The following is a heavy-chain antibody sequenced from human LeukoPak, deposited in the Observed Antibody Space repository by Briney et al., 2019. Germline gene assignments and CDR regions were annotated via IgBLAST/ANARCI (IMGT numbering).Heavy chain of an antibody. CDR2: IYPGDSDT. D-gene: IGHD6-19*01. CDR1: GYNFTTYW. J-gene: IGHJ3*02. Sequence: GESLKISCKASGYNFTTYWIGWVRQMPGKGLEWMGIIYPGDSDTRYSPSFQGQVTISADKSISTAYLQWSSLKASDTAIYYCARSGQWLSYDAFDIWGQGTMVTVSS. V-gene: IGHV5-51*01. CDR3: ARSGQWLSYDAFDI.